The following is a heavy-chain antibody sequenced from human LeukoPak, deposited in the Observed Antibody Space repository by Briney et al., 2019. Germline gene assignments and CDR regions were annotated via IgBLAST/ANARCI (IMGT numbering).Heavy chain of an antibody. Sequence: PGGSLRLSCAASGFTFSSYGMHWVRQAPGKGLEWVAFIRYDGSNKYYADSVKGRFTISRDNSKNTLYLQMNSLRAEDTAVYYRAKVTYYYGSGNLDYYYYYGMDVWGQGTTVTVSS. CDR3: AKVTYYYGSGNLDYYYYYGMDV. J-gene: IGHJ6*02. CDR2: IRYDGSNK. V-gene: IGHV3-30*02. CDR1: GFTFSSYG. D-gene: IGHD3-10*01.